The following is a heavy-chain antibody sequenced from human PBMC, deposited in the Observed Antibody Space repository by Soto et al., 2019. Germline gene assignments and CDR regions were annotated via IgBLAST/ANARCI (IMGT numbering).Heavy chain of an antibody. J-gene: IGHJ4*02. CDR3: ARDGPAAIPCDY. Sequence: EVRLVESGGGLVQRGGSLRLSCAASGFTFSSYWMHWVRQAPGKGLVWVSHINSDGSTTSYADSVKGRFTISRDSAKKTLYLEINSLGPEDTALYYCARDGPAAIPCDYWGQGTLVTVSS. D-gene: IGHD2-2*01. V-gene: IGHV3-74*01. CDR1: GFTFSSYW. CDR2: INSDGSTT.